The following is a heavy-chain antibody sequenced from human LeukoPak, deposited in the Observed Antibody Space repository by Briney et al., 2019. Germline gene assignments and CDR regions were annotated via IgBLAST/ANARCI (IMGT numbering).Heavy chain of an antibody. D-gene: IGHD3/OR15-3a*01. Sequence: ATVKISCKAPGYTFIDFYLHWVRQAPGKGLEWVGRIDPEDGKVVSGEKFQGRVAITADTSTDTSYLEVNALRPEDAAVYYCSTMDRGRLWGQGTLVTVSS. CDR3: STMDRGRL. CDR1: GYTFIDFY. V-gene: IGHV1-69-2*01. J-gene: IGHJ4*01. CDR2: IDPEDGKV.